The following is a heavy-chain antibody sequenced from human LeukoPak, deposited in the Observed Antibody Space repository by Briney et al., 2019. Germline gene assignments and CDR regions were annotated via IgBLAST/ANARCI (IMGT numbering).Heavy chain of an antibody. Sequence: GGSLRLSCAASGFTFSSYWMNWARQAPGKGLEWVASINHNGNVNYYVDSVKGRFTISRDNAKNSLYLQMNSLRAEDTAVYYCAKGDYYDSSGYYLLDYWGQGTLVTVSS. V-gene: IGHV3-7*01. J-gene: IGHJ4*02. CDR3: AKGDYYDSSGYYLLDY. CDR2: INHNGNVN. D-gene: IGHD3-22*01. CDR1: GFTFSSYW.